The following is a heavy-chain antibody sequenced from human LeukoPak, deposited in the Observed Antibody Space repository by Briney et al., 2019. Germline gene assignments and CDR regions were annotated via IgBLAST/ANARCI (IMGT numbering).Heavy chain of an antibody. CDR1: GYSISSGYY. D-gene: IGHD6-6*01. J-gene: IGHJ4*02. CDR2: IYHSGST. Sequence: NASETLSLTCTVSGYSISSGYYWGWIRQPPGKGLEWIGSIYHSGSTYYNPSLKSRVTISVDTSKNQFSLKLSSVTAAYTAVYYCARDSSSSSVNYWGQGTLVTVSS. V-gene: IGHV4-38-2*02. CDR3: ARDSSSSSVNY.